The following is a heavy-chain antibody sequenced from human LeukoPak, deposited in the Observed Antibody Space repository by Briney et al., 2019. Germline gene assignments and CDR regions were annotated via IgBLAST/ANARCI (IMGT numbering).Heavy chain of an antibody. Sequence: ASVKVSCKASGYTFTSYDINRVRQATGQGLEWMGWMNPNSGNTGYAQKFQGRVSITRNTSISTAYMELSSLRSEDTAVYYCARGKDSSSPSFDYWGQGTLVTVSS. V-gene: IGHV1-8*03. J-gene: IGHJ4*02. D-gene: IGHD6-6*01. CDR1: GYTFTSYD. CDR2: MNPNSGNT. CDR3: ARGKDSSSPSFDY.